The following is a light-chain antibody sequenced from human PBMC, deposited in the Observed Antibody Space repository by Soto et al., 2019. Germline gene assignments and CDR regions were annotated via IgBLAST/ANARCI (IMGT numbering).Light chain of an antibody. Sequence: QSPGTLSVSPXXRAALSXXXXXXVTSNYLAWYQQRPGQAPRLLIYAANRRATGSPDRLTGSGSGTDFNLTISSLEPEDSALYYCQQYAGAPWTFGQGTRVEIK. CDR2: AAN. J-gene: IGKJ1*01. CDR3: QQYAGAPWT. CDR1: XXVTSNY. V-gene: IGKV3-20*01.